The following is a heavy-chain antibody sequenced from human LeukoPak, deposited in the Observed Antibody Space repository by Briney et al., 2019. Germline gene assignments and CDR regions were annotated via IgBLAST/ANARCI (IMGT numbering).Heavy chain of an antibody. J-gene: IGHJ1*01. D-gene: IGHD6-13*01. CDR3: ARGRGLLAAAGTPAEYFQH. CDR2: ISSSSSYI. V-gene: IGHV3-21*01. Sequence: GGSLRLSCAASGFTFSSYSMNWVRQAPGKGLEWVSSISSSSSYIYYADSVKGRFTISRDNAKNSLYLQMNSLRAEDTAVYYCARGRGLLAAAGTPAEYFQHWGQGTLVTVSS. CDR1: GFTFSSYS.